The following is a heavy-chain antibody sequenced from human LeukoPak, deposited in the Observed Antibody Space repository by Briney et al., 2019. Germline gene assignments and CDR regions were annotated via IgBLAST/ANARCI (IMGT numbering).Heavy chain of an antibody. D-gene: IGHD5-18*01. J-gene: IGHJ4*02. CDR3: ARTDQSGYSFGSDFDY. V-gene: IGHV1-18*01. CDR2: ISAYNGNT. Sequence: GASVKVSCKASGYTFTSYGISWVRQAPGQGLEWMGWISAYNGNTNYAQKLQGRVTMTTDTSTSTAYMELRSLRSDDTAAYYCARTDQSGYSFGSDFDYWGQGTLVTVSS. CDR1: GYTFTSYG.